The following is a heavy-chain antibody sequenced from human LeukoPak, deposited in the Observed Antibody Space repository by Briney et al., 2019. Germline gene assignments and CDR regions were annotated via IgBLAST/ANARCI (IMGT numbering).Heavy chain of an antibody. CDR2: IYPGDSDT. V-gene: IGHV5-51*01. Sequence: GESLKISCKGFGYSFTNYWIGWVRQMPGKGLEWMGIIYPGDSDTRYSPSFQGHVTISADKSISTAYLQWSSLKASDTAMYYCARGARYDSSGFDYWGQGTLVTVSS. D-gene: IGHD3-22*01. J-gene: IGHJ4*02. CDR3: ARGARYDSSGFDY. CDR1: GYSFTNYW.